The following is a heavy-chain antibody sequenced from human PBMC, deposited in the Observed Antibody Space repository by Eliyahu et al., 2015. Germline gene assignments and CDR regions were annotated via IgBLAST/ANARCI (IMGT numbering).Heavy chain of an antibody. CDR1: GFTFSSYA. CDR2: ISGSGAST. D-gene: IGHD2-15*01. Sequence: EVQLXXSGGGLVQPGGSLRLSXXASGFTFSSYAXNWVRQAPGKGLEWVSAISGSGASTXYADSVKGRFTISRDNSKNTLYLQMNSLRAEDTAVYYCAQYCSGGSCSYFDXWGQGTLXTVSS. V-gene: IGHV3-23*01. J-gene: IGHJ4*02. CDR3: AQYCSGGSCSYFDX.